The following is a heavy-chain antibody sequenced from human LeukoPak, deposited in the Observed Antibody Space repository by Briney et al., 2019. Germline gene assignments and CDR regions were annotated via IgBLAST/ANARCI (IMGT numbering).Heavy chain of an antibody. J-gene: IGHJ3*02. CDR2: ISSSSSYI. CDR3: ARQTGYYIVPYAFDI. V-gene: IGHV3-21*04. CDR1: GFTFSSYS. Sequence: GGSLRLSCAASGFTFSSYSMNSVRQAPGKGLEWVSSISSSSSYIYYADSVKGRFTISRDNAKNSLYLQMNSLRAEDTAVYYCARQTGYYIVPYAFDIWGQGTMVTVSS. D-gene: IGHD3-9*01.